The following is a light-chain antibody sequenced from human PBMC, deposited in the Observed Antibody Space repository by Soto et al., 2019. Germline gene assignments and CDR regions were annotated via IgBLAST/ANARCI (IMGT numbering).Light chain of an antibody. Sequence: DIQMTQSPSSLSASVGDRVTITCRPSQSISGYLNWYQQKPGNAPKLLIHAASSLQSGVPSRFSGSGSGTDFTLTISSLQLEDFATYYCQQSYNFPRTFGGGTKVEIK. CDR1: QSISGY. J-gene: IGKJ4*01. CDR3: QQSYNFPRT. V-gene: IGKV1-39*01. CDR2: AAS.